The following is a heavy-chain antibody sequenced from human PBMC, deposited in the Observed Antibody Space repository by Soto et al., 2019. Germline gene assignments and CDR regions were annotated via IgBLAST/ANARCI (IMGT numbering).Heavy chain of an antibody. CDR3: ARDRDDSSGYYSPYWYFDL. CDR1: GFTFSSYG. V-gene: IGHV3-33*01. Sequence: QVQLVESGGGVVQPGRSLRLSCAASGFTFSSYGMHWVRQAPGKGLEWVAVIWYDGSNKYYADSVKGRFTISRDNSMNTLYLQMNSRRAEDTAVYYCARDRDDSSGYYSPYWYFDLWGRGTLVTVSS. CDR2: IWYDGSNK. J-gene: IGHJ2*01. D-gene: IGHD3-22*01.